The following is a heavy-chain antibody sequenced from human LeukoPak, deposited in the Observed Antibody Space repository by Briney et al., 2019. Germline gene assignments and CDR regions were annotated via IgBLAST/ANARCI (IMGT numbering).Heavy chain of an antibody. CDR2: ITSGGDYI. CDR1: GFTFSSYA. Sequence: GGSLRLSCAASGFTFSSYAMSWVRQAPGKGLEWVSSITSGGDYIYYADSVKGRFTTSRDNAKNSLSLQLNSLRVEDTAVYYCARGHYDVLAATYKWTPDYWGQGTLVTVSS. CDR3: ARGHYDVLAATYKWTPDY. D-gene: IGHD3-9*01. V-gene: IGHV3-21*01. J-gene: IGHJ4*02.